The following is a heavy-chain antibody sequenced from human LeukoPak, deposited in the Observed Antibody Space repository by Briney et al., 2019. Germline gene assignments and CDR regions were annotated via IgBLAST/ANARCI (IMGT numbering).Heavy chain of an antibody. Sequence: GGSLRLSCAASGFTFSSYAMSWVRQAPGKGLEWVSAISGSGGSTYYADSVKGRFTISRDNSKNTLYLQMNSLGAEDTAVYYCAKDRGGSGWPYYFDYWGQGTLVTVSS. CDR3: AKDRGGSGWPYYFDY. V-gene: IGHV3-23*01. CDR2: ISGSGGST. D-gene: IGHD6-19*01. CDR1: GFTFSSYA. J-gene: IGHJ4*02.